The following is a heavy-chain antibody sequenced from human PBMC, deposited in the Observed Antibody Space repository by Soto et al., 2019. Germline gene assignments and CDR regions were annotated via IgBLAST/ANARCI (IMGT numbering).Heavy chain of an antibody. CDR3: ARGTYCSGGSCYPRNYYYYMDV. Sequence: QVQLVQSGAEVKKPGSSVKVSCKASGGTFSSYTISWVRQAPGQGLEWMGRIIPILGIANYAQKFQGRVTFTADKSTSTAYMELSSLRSEDTAVYYCARGTYCSGGSCYPRNYYYYMDVWGKGTTVTVSS. CDR1: GGTFSSYT. CDR2: IIPILGIA. V-gene: IGHV1-69*02. J-gene: IGHJ6*03. D-gene: IGHD2-15*01.